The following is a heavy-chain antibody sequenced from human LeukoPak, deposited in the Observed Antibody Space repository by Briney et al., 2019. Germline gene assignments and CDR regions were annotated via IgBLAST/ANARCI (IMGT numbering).Heavy chain of an antibody. J-gene: IGHJ4*02. D-gene: IGHD6-19*01. CDR1: GFTFSSYA. CDR2: ISASGDNT. V-gene: IGHV3-23*01. Sequence: GGSLRLSCAASGFTFSSYAMSWVRQAPGKGLEWVSAISASGDNTYYADSVKGRFTISRDNSKNTLYVQMNSLRAEDTAVYYCAKDIQWLVPGYFDYWGQGTLVTVSS. CDR3: AKDIQWLVPGYFDY.